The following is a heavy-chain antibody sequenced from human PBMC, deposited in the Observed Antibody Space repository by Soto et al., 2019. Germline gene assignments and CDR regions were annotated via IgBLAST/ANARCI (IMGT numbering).Heavy chain of an antibody. D-gene: IGHD3-16*01. J-gene: IGHJ4*02. CDR2: LDQDGSER. CDR1: GFTFSTYW. V-gene: IGHV3-7*01. Sequence: EVQLVESGGGLVQPGGSLRLSCAASGFTFSTYWMTWVRRPPGKGLEWVANLDQDGSERYYVDSVRGRFTISRDNAKNSLYLQMNSRRAEDTAVYYCVCGGNFFVYCGQGTLVTVSP. CDR3: VCGGNFFVY.